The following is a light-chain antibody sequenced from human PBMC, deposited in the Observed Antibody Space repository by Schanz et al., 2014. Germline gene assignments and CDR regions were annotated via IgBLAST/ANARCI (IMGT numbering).Light chain of an antibody. J-gene: IGLJ3*02. CDR1: SSDVGGYNY. V-gene: IGLV2-8*01. CDR3: SSYTTTTWRV. Sequence: SALTQPPSASGSPGQSVTISCTGTSSDVGGYNYVSWYQQYPGKAPKLMIYEVNKRPSGVPDRFSGSKSGNTASLTVSGLQAEDEADYYCSSYTTTTWRVFGGGTKLTVL. CDR2: EVN.